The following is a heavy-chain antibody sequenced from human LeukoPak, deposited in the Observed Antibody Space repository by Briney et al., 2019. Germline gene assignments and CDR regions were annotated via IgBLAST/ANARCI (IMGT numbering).Heavy chain of an antibody. CDR1: GCSFSTYW. CDR3: ASVPLRGDAFDI. V-gene: IGHV3-7*01. Sequence: PGGSLRLSCAASGCSFSTYWLSWVRKAPPPGQGLVANINQHGGGKNYLHSVKGRFTISRDNAQNSLYLQMNSLRAEDTAVYYCASVPLRGDAFDIWGQGTMATVSS. D-gene: IGHD3-16*01. CDR2: INQHGGGK. J-gene: IGHJ3*02.